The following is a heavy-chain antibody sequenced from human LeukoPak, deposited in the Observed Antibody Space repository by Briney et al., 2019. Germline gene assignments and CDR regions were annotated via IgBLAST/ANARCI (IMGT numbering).Heavy chain of an antibody. CDR3: AREGWFGEPPSHWFDP. CDR1: GDSVSSKSAT. CDR2: TYYTSTWYN. V-gene: IGHV6-1*01. Sequence: SQTLSLTCAISGDSVSSKSATWNWIRQSPSRGLEWLGRTYYTSTWYNDYAVSVKSRITINPDTSKNQFSLQMKAVTPEDTAVYFCAREGWFGEPPSHWFDPWGQGTLVTVSS. J-gene: IGHJ5*02. D-gene: IGHD3-10*01.